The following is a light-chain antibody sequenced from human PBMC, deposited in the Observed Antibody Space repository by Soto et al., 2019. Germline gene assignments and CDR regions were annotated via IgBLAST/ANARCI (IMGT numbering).Light chain of an antibody. J-gene: IGKJ1*01. Sequence: DIQMTQSPSTLSASVGDRVAITCRASQSISSWLAWYQQKPGKAPKVLIYKTSSLESGVPSRFSGSGSGTEVTLAINSLRPDDFAAYYRQKYRRCSQAVGQGTKVDIK. CDR1: QSISSW. CDR3: QKYRRCSQA. V-gene: IGKV1-5*03. CDR2: KTS.